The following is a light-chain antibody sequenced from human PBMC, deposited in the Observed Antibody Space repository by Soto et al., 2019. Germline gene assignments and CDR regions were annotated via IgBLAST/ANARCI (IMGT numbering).Light chain of an antibody. J-gene: IGKJ5*01. CDR2: AAS. Sequence: IQVTQSPSAGSASVGDRVTITCRASQGISSWLAWYQQKPGKAPKLLIYAASSLQSGVPSRFSGSGSGTDFTLTISSLQPEDFAVYYCKQYKEWPPFTFGQGTRLEIK. CDR3: KQYKEWPPFT. V-gene: IGKV1-12*01. CDR1: QGISSW.